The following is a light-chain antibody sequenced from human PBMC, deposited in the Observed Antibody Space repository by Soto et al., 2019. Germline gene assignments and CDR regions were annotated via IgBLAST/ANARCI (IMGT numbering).Light chain of an antibody. CDR3: QQLLSYPIT. CDR1: QGISSY. Sequence: DIQWTQSPSFLSASVEDRVTITCRASQGISSYLAWYQQKPGKAPKLLIYAASTLQSGVPLRFSGSGSGTSFTLTISSLQPEDFATYYCQQLLSYPITFGQGTRLEIK. CDR2: AAS. V-gene: IGKV1-9*01. J-gene: IGKJ5*01.